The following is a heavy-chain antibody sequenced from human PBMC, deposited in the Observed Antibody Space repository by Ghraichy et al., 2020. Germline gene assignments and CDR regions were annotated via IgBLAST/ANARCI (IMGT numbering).Heavy chain of an antibody. CDR2: ISSTTTYT. CDR3: ARDQRERTGGFDF. Sequence: GGSLRLSCAASGFTFSDYYMSWIRQAPGKGLECLSYISSTTTYTNYAESVKGRFSISRDQARNSLYLQMNSLRPEDTAIYYCARDQRERTGGFDFWGQGALVTVSS. CDR1: GFTFSDYY. J-gene: IGHJ4*02. D-gene: IGHD1-26*01. V-gene: IGHV3-11*06.